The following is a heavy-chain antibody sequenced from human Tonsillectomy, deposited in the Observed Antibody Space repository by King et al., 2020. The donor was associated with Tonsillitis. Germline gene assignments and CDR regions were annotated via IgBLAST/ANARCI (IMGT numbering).Heavy chain of an antibody. J-gene: IGHJ4*02. V-gene: IGHV2-26*03. CDR3: ARTCSGPYARFFDF. CDR1: GFSLSDAGLG. D-gene: IGHD2-15*01. Sequence: TLKESGPVLVKPTETLTLTCTISGFSLSDAGLGVGWIRQPPGRALEWLAHIFSNGETSYTTSLNDRLTISKETYNGQVVLTMNDMGPVDTATYYCARTCSGPYARFFDFWGQGTLLMVSS. CDR2: IFSNGET.